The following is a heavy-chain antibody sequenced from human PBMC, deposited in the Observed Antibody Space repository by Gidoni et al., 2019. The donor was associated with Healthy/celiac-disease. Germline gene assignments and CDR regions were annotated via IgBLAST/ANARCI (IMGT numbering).Heavy chain of an antibody. V-gene: IGHV1-46*01. CDR1: GYPFTSYY. Sequence: QVQLVQSGAEVKKHGASVKVSCKASGYPFTSYYMHWVRKAPGQGLEWMGIINPSGGSTSYAQKFQGRVTMTRDTSTSTVYMELSSLRSEDTAVYYCARDTSESYGMDVWGQGTTVTVSS. J-gene: IGHJ6*02. D-gene: IGHD3-10*01. CDR2: INPSGGST. CDR3: ARDTSESYGMDV.